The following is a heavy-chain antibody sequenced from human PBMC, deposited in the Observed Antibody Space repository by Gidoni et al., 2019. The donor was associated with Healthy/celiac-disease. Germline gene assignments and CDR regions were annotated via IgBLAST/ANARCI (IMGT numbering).Heavy chain of an antibody. Sequence: VQLVQSVAEVKTPASSVNVSFQASGGTFSSDAISWVRQAPGQGLEWMGGIIPIFGTANYAQKCQGRVRMTADKDTSTAYMELRSLRSEDTAVYYCASLGRWSTGRGWGQGTLVTVSS. CDR2: IIPIFGTA. V-gene: IGHV1-69*06. CDR3: ASLGRWSTGRG. J-gene: IGHJ4*02. CDR1: GGTFSSDA. D-gene: IGHD3-3*01.